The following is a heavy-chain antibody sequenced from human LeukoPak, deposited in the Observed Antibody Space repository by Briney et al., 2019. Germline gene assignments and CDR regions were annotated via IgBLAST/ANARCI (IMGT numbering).Heavy chain of an antibody. J-gene: IGHJ4*02. D-gene: IGHD3-22*01. CDR1: GGSISSGGYY. CDR2: IYYSGST. Sequence: SETLSLTCTVSGGSISSGGYYWSWIRQHPGKGLEWIGYIYYSGSTYYNPSLKSRVTISVDTSKNQFSLKLSSVTAAVTAVYYCARDGGGSYDGSGYNYLDYWGQGTRVMVSS. V-gene: IGHV4-31*03. CDR3: ARDGGGSYDGSGYNYLDY.